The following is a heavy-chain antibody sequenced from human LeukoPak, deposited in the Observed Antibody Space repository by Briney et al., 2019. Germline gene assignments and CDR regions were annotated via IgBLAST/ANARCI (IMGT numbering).Heavy chain of an antibody. CDR2: FDPEDGET. Sequence: ASVKVSCKVSGHTLTELSMHWVRQAPGKGLEWMGGFDPEDGETIYAQKFQGRVTMTEDTSTDTAYMELSSLRSEDTAVYYCATVDSYGGYYFDHWGQGTLVTVSS. CDR3: ATVDSYGGYYFDH. V-gene: IGHV1-24*01. CDR1: GHTLTELS. J-gene: IGHJ4*02. D-gene: IGHD5-18*01.